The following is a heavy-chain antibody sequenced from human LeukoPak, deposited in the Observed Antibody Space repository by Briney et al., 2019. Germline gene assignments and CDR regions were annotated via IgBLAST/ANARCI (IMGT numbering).Heavy chain of an antibody. CDR3: ARAAYYYDGSGYYLGD. CDR2: INPNSGGT. CDR1: GYTFTDYY. D-gene: IGHD3-22*01. J-gene: IGHJ4*02. Sequence: ASVKVSCKASGYTFTDYYMHWVRQAPGQGLEWMGRINPNSGGTNYAQKFQARVTMTRDTSISTAYMELSRLRSDDTALYYCARAAYYYDGSGYYLGDWGQGTLVTVSS. V-gene: IGHV1-2*06.